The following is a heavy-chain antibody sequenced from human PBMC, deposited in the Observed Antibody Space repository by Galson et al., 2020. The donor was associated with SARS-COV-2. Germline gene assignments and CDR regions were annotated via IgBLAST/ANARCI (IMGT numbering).Heavy chain of an antibody. Sequence: GGSLRLSCAASGFTFSNYWMIWVRQAPGKGLEWVANMNLDGSDKYYVDSVKGRFTISRDNAKNSLYLQLNSLGVEDTAVYYCARCSGRTLDYRGQGTLVTVSS. CDR2: MNLDGSDK. J-gene: IGHJ4*02. CDR3: ARCSGRTLDY. V-gene: IGHV3-7*01. D-gene: IGHD3-10*02. CDR1: GFTFSNYW.